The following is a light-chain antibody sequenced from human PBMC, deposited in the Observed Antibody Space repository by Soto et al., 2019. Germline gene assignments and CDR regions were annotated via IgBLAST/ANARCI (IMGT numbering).Light chain of an antibody. CDR2: GAS. J-gene: IGKJ4*01. Sequence: EIVLTQSPGTLSLSPGERATLSCRASQIVTSTYLAWFQQKPGQAPRLLIYGASTRATCNPDRFSGSGSGTDFTLTISGLESEDFSLYYCQQYGVTPPNTFGGGTKVEV. V-gene: IGKV3-20*01. CDR3: QQYGVTPPNT. CDR1: QIVTSTY.